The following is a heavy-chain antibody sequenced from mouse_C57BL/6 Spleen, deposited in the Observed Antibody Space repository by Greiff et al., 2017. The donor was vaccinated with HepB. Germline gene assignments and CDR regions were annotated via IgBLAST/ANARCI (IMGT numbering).Heavy chain of an antibody. CDR2: IDPETGGT. Sequence: VQLQQSGAELVRPGASVTLSCKASGYKFTDYEMHWVKQTPVHGLEWIGAIDPETGGTAYNQKFKGKAILTADKSSSTAYMELRSLTSEDSAVYYCTRWGLRAPFAYWGQGTLVTVSA. D-gene: IGHD2-13*01. CDR1: GYKFTDYE. CDR3: TRWGLRAPFAY. V-gene: IGHV1-15*01. J-gene: IGHJ3*01.